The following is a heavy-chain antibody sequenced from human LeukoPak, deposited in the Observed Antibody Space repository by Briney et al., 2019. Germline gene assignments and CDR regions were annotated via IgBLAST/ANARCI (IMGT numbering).Heavy chain of an antibody. J-gene: IGHJ4*02. Sequence: SETLSLTCIVSGYSISSGYYWGWIRQPPGQGLEWIGSIYHSGSTSYNPSLKSRVTISVDTSKNQFSLKLSSVTAADTAMYYCAKSGGYGLIDYWGQGTLVTVSS. CDR1: GYSISSGYY. CDR2: IYHSGST. V-gene: IGHV4-38-2*02. D-gene: IGHD1-26*01. CDR3: AKSGGYGLIDY.